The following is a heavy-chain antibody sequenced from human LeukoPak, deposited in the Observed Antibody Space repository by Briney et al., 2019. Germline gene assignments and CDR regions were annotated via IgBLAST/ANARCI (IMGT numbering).Heavy chain of an antibody. V-gene: IGHV1-69*05. CDR2: INPVFETA. Sequence: GSSVKVSCMASGGIFTSLGIHWARQAPGQGLEWMGGINPVFETANYAQTFQGRLTITTDKSTSTAYMDLRSLRSEDTAVYFCAREDVVVGAAGLDAFDIWGQGTLVTVSS. CDR1: GGIFTSLG. J-gene: IGHJ3*02. CDR3: AREDVVVGAAGLDAFDI. D-gene: IGHD1-26*01.